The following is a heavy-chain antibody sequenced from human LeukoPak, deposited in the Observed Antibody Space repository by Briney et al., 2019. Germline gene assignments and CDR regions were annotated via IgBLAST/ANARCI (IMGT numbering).Heavy chain of an antibody. CDR2: ISSSGGII. Sequence: GGSLRLSCATSGFTLSSYDMSWVRQAPGKGLEWVSVISSSGGIIYYADSVRGRFTISRDNSKNTLYLQMNSLRAEDTAVYYCAKPYNPGSGSYDYWGQGTLVTVSS. D-gene: IGHD3-10*01. CDR3: AKPYNPGSGSYDY. J-gene: IGHJ4*02. CDR1: GFTLSSYD. V-gene: IGHV3-23*01.